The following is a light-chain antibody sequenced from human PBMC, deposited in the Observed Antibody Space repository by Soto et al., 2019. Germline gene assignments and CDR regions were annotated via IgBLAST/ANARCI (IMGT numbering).Light chain of an antibody. CDR1: SRDIGDYNF. CDR3: TSWTTSTTMI. Sequence: HSALTQHASVSASPGQSITISCTGTSRDIGDYNFVSWYQQHPGKAPKLMLYDVNIRPSGVSNLVSGSKSGNTASLTISGLQAEDEADYYCTSWTTSTTMIFGGGTKVT. V-gene: IGLV2-14*03. J-gene: IGLJ2*01. CDR2: DVN.